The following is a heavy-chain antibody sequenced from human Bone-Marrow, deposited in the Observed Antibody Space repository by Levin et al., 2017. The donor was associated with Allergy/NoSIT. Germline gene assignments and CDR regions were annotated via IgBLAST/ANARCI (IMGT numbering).Heavy chain of an antibody. Sequence: GGSLRLSCKASGYSFTTYYIHWVRQAPGQGLEWMGRINPSTGTANYAQTFQGRVTMLRNTSINTASMDLSSLTSDDTAVYYCARGHSTGWYNGVDYWGQGTLVSVS. CDR3: ARGHSTGWYNGVDY. D-gene: IGHD6-19*01. CDR1: GYSFTTYY. J-gene: IGHJ4*02. V-gene: IGHV1-2*06. CDR2: INPSTGTA.